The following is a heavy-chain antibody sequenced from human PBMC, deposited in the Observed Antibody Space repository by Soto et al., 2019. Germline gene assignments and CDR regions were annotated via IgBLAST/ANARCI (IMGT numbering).Heavy chain of an antibody. V-gene: IGHV3-33*08. J-gene: IGHJ4*02. Sequence: QVQLVESGGGVVQPGGSLRLSCAASGFTFSYYGFHWVRQAPGKGLEWVAVMHTGGNEKYYVDSVKGRFTVSRDDSRNMVYLELSGLRAEDTAEYFCARDADTTGHYGLFDLWGRGALVAVS. CDR2: MHTGGNEK. D-gene: IGHD3-9*01. CDR3: ARDADTTGHYGLFDL. CDR1: GFTFSYYG.